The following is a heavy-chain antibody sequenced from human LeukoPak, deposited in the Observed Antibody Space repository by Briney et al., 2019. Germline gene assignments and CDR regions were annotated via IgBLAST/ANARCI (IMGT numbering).Heavy chain of an antibody. CDR2: ITGSGGNT. Sequence: GGSLRLSCAASGFTFSNYAMSWVRQAPGKGLEWVSAITGSGGNTYYADSVKGRFTISRENSKNMVFLQMNSLRAEDTAVYYCAKWGDYDVLTGYYVSDYWGQGTLVTVSS. CDR1: GFTFSNYA. J-gene: IGHJ4*02. V-gene: IGHV3-23*01. CDR3: AKWGDYDVLTGYYVSDY. D-gene: IGHD3-9*01.